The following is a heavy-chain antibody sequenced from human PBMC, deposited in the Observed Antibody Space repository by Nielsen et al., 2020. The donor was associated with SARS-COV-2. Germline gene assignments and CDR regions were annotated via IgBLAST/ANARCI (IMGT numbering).Heavy chain of an antibody. J-gene: IGHJ3*02. V-gene: IGHV4-59*01. D-gene: IGHD1-26*01. CDR1: GGSMNFFY. Sequence: SETLSLTCSISGGSMNFFYWSWIRQAPGKGLEWIAYNYNSAKTMYNSSLKSRVTMSVDTSKNQLSLRLTSVTAADTAVYYCARDISRGELLFDDAFDIWGQGTMVTVSS. CDR2: NYNSAKT. CDR3: ARDISRGELLFDDAFDI.